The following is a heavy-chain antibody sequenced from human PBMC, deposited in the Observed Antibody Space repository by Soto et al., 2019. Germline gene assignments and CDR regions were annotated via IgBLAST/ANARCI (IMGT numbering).Heavy chain of an antibody. Sequence: QVQLQESGPGLVKPSETLSLTCTVSGGSISSYYWSWIRQPPGKRLEWIGYIYYSGSTNYNPSHKHPLTLSVNTTKTRFTLTLSAVTAADTAVYYCARVIQLSPIPYYFDYWGQGTLVTVSS. CDR3: ARVIQLSPIPYYFDY. V-gene: IGHV4-59*01. CDR1: GGSISSYY. J-gene: IGHJ4*02. D-gene: IGHD5-18*01. CDR2: IYYSGST.